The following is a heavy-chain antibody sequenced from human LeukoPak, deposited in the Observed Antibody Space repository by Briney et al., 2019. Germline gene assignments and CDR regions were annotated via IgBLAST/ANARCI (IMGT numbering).Heavy chain of an antibody. D-gene: IGHD3-16*02. J-gene: IGHJ4*02. CDR2: IRVYNGNT. V-gene: IGHV1-18*01. CDR3: ARDLGTFGGVIVSGY. Sequence: ASVKVSCKASGYIFNDYGISWVRQAPGQGLEWVGWIRVYNGNTNYAQKFQDRVTMTTDISTGTAYMELSSLRSDDAAVYYCARDLGTFGGVIVSGYWGQGTLVTVSS. CDR1: GYIFNDYG.